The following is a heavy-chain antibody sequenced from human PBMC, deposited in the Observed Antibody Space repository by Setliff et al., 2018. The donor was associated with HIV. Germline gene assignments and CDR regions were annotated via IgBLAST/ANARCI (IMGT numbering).Heavy chain of an antibody. J-gene: IGHJ3*02. CDR2: INAGNGNT. V-gene: IGHV1-3*01. CDR3: ARDKEMATIAYAFDI. CDR1: GYTFTGYD. D-gene: IGHD5-12*01. Sequence: ASVKVSCKASGYTFTGYDIHWVRQAPGQRPEWMGWINAGNGNTKYSQKFQGRVTITRDTSASTAYMEPSGLRSEDTAVYYCARDKEMATIAYAFDIWGQGTMVTVSS.